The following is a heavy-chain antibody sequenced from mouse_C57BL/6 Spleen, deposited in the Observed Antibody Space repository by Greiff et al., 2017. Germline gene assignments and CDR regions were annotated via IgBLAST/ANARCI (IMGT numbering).Heavy chain of an antibody. V-gene: IGHV14-4*01. J-gene: IGHJ3*01. Sequence: VQLQQSGAELVRPGASVKLSCTASGFNIKDDYMHWVKQRPEQGLEWIGWIDPENGDTEYAPKFQGKATITADTSSNTAYLQLSSLTSEDTAVYYCATDYCSSGDSFAYWGQGTLVTVSA. CDR3: ATDYCSSGDSFAY. D-gene: IGHD1-1*01. CDR1: GFNIKDDY. CDR2: IDPENGDT.